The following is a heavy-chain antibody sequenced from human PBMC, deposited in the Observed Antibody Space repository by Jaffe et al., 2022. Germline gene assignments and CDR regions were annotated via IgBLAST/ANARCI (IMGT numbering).Heavy chain of an antibody. Sequence: QVQLQESGPGLVKPSGTLSLTCAVSGGSISSSNWWSWIRQPPGKGLEWIGEIYHSGSTNYNPSLKSRVTISVDKSKNQFSLKLSSVTAADTAVYYCARIGGICSGGSCYIYYYYYYYMDVWGKGTTVTVSS. CDR3: ARIGGICSGGSCYIYYYYYYYMDV. V-gene: IGHV4-4*02. CDR1: GGSISSSNW. CDR2: IYHSGST. D-gene: IGHD2-15*01. J-gene: IGHJ6*03.